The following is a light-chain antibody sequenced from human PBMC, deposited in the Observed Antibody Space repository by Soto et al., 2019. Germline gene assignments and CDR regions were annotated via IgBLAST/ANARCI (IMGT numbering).Light chain of an antibody. CDR3: QSYDSSLSGWV. CDR2: GIS. J-gene: IGLJ3*02. CDR1: SSNIGAGYD. Sequence: QSVLTQPPSVSGAPGQRVTISCTGSSSNIGAGYDVHWYQQLPGTTPKLLSYGISNRPSGVPDRFSGSKSGSSASLAIIGLQAEDEADYDCQSYDSSLSGWVFGGGTKLTVL. V-gene: IGLV1-40*01.